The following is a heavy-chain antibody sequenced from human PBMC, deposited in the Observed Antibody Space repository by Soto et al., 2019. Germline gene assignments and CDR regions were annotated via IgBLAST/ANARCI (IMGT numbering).Heavy chain of an antibody. J-gene: IGHJ6*02. CDR3: ARHSRPASSLPSIAARTWKNGGMDV. CDR2: IYYSGST. Sequence: KPSETLSLTCTFSVVSISSSSYYCGWIRQPPWKGLEWIGSIYYSGSTYYNPSLKSRVTISVDTSKNQFSLKLSSVTAADTAVYYCARHSRPASSLPSIAARTWKNGGMDVLGQGTTVTVSS. V-gene: IGHV4-39*01. CDR1: VVSISSSSYY. D-gene: IGHD6-6*01.